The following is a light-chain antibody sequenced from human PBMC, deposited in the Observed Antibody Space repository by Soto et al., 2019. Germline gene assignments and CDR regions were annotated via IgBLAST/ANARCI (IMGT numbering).Light chain of an antibody. CDR3: SSYTSSSTLYV. Sequence: QSVLTQPASASGSPGQSITISCPGTSSDVGGYNYVSWYQQHPGKAPKLMIYEVSNRPSGVSNRFSGSKSGNTASLTISGLQAEDEADYYCSSYTSSSTLYVFGTGTKVTVL. V-gene: IGLV2-14*01. J-gene: IGLJ1*01. CDR1: SSDVGGYNY. CDR2: EVS.